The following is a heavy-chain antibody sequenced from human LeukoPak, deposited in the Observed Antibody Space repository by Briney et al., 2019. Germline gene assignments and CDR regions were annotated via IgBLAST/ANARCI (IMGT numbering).Heavy chain of an antibody. Sequence: PSETLSLTCTVSGDSISSYYWSWIRQPPGKGLEWIGYSYHSGSTNYNPSLKSRVTISIDTSKNQFSLKLRSVTAADTAMYYCARAYSSSWYYNWFDPWGQGTLVTVSS. D-gene: IGHD6-13*01. CDR1: GDSISSYY. V-gene: IGHV4-59*08. CDR3: ARAYSSSWYYNWFDP. J-gene: IGHJ5*02. CDR2: SYHSGST.